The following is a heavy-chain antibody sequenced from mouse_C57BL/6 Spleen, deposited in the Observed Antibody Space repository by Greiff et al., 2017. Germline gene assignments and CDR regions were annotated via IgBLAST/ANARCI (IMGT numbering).Heavy chain of an antibody. J-gene: IGHJ2*01. Sequence: EVPLQQSGPVLVKPGASVKMSCKASGYTFPDYYMNWVKQSHGKSLEWIGVINPYNGGTSYNQKFKGKATLTVDKSSSTAYMELNSLTSEDSAVYYCARAYYSNYRDYWGQGTTLTVSS. D-gene: IGHD2-5*01. CDR3: ARAYYSNYRDY. CDR2: INPYNGGT. V-gene: IGHV1-19*01. CDR1: GYTFPDYY.